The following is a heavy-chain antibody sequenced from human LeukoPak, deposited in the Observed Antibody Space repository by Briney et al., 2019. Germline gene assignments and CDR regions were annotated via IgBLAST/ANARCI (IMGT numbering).Heavy chain of an antibody. D-gene: IGHD2-8*01. Sequence: PSQTLSLTCTVSGGSISSGSYYWSWIRQPAGKGLEWIGRIYTSGSTNYNPSLKSRVTIPVDTSKNQFSLKLSSVTAADTAVYYCARDLYDYYFDYWGQGTLVTVSS. V-gene: IGHV4-61*02. CDR3: ARDLYDYYFDY. J-gene: IGHJ4*02. CDR1: GGSISSGSYY. CDR2: IYTSGST.